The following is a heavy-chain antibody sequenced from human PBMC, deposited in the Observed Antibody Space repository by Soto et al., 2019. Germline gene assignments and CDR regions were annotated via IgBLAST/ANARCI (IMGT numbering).Heavy chain of an antibody. CDR1: SNRDSSHNAA. V-gene: IGHV6-1*01. Sequence: PSQSLPLPCPISSNRDSSHNAARSWTRPSPSIGLEWLGRTYYRSKWYNDYAVSVKSRITIFPDTCKNRFSLSPKSLTPEDTAVYYGARVRIEYSSSSVWCDPWGQGTLVTVSS. D-gene: IGHD6-6*01. J-gene: IGHJ5*02. CDR2: TYYRSKWYN. CDR3: ARVRIEYSSSSVWCDP.